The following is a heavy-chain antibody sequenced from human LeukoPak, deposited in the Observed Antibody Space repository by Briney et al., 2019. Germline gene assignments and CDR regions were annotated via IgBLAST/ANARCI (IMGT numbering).Heavy chain of an antibody. CDR2: IYTSGST. Sequence: SETLSLTCTVSGGSISSGSYFWNWIRQPAGKGLEWIGRIYTSGSTDYNPSLKSRVTISLDTSKDQFSLKLSSVTAADTAVYYCARGGYYDSSGSRDAFDIWGQGTMVTVSS. CDR3: ARGGYYDSSGSRDAFDI. J-gene: IGHJ3*02. D-gene: IGHD3-22*01. V-gene: IGHV4-61*02. CDR1: GGSISSGSYF.